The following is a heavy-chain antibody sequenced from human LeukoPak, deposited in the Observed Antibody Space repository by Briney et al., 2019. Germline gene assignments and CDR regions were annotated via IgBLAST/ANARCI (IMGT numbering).Heavy chain of an antibody. J-gene: IGHJ6*02. CDR3: ARDAGPPGGDYYYYGMDV. D-gene: IGHD3-10*01. CDR2: INTNTGNP. CDR1: GYTFTSYA. Sequence: VASVKVSCKASGYTFTSYAMNWVRQAPGQGLEWMGWINTNTGNPTYAQGFTGRFVFSLDTSVSTAYLQISSLKAEDTAVYYCARDAGPPGGDYYYYGMDVWGQGATVTVSS. V-gene: IGHV7-4-1*02.